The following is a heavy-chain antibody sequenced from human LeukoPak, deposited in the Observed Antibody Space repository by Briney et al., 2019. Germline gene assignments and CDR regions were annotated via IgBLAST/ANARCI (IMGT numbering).Heavy chain of an antibody. J-gene: IGHJ1*01. D-gene: IGHD6-19*01. CDR1: GFTFSSYA. CDR3: AKDDPRSPYSSGWSEYFQH. Sequence: PGGSLRLSCAASGFTFSSYAMSWVRQAPGKGLEWVSAISGSGGSTYYADSVKGRFTISRDNSKNTLYLQMNSLRAEDTAVYYCAKDDPRSPYSSGWSEYFQHWGQGTLVTVSS. CDR2: ISGSGGST. V-gene: IGHV3-23*01.